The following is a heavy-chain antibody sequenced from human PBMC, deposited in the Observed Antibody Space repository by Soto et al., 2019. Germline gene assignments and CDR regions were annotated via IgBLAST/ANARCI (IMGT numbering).Heavy chain of an antibody. J-gene: IGHJ3*02. V-gene: IGHV1-18*01. CDR2: ISAYNGNT. Sequence: GASVKVSCKASGYTFTSYGISWVRQAPGQGLEGVGWISAYNGNTNHAQKLQGRVTMTTDTSTSTAYMELRSLRSDDTAVYYCARDGTTGLDRALDIWGHGTMVTVSS. D-gene: IGHD4-17*01. CDR3: ARDGTTGLDRALDI. CDR1: GYTFTSYG.